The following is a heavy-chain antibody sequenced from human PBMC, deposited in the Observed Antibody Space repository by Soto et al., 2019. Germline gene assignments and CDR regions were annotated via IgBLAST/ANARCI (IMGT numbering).Heavy chain of an antibody. Sequence: QVQLVQSGAEVKKPGTSVRVSCKASGYTFTIYPIHWVRQAPGQRLEWMGRINAGNGYTQYSQKFQDRVTITRDTSARTAYMDLNSLTSEDTAVYYCASELFGDSITSNSWGKGTMVTVYS. CDR3: ASELFGDSITSNS. V-gene: IGHV1-3*01. CDR1: GYTFTIYP. CDR2: INAGNGYT. J-gene: IGHJ4*02. D-gene: IGHD2-21*01.